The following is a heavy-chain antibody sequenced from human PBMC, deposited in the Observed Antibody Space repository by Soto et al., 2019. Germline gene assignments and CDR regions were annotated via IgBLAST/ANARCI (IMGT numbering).Heavy chain of an antibody. Sequence: GESLKISCKGSGYSFTSYWISWVRQMPGKGLEWMGRIDPSDSYTNYSPSFQGHVTISADKSISTAYLQWSSLKASDTAMYYCARLFDPVNYDFWTGYYTWFDPLPPGTLPDVSS. J-gene: IGHJ5*02. CDR1: GYSFTSYW. D-gene: IGHD3-3*01. V-gene: IGHV5-10-1*01. CDR2: IDPSDSYT. CDR3: ARLFDPVNYDFWTGYYTWFDP.